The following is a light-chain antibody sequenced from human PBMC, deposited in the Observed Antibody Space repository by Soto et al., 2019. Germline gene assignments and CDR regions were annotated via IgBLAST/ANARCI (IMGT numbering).Light chain of an antibody. CDR2: GVT. CDR3: SSYAGSTNIV. CDR1: SSDVGGYDY. V-gene: IGLV2-8*01. J-gene: IGLJ1*01. Sequence: QSVLTQPPSASGSPGQSVTISCSGTSSDVGGYDYVSWYQQHPGKAPKVLIYGVTKRSSGVPDRFSGSKSGYTAYLTVSGLQAEDEADYYCSSYAGSTNIVFXTGTKVTVL.